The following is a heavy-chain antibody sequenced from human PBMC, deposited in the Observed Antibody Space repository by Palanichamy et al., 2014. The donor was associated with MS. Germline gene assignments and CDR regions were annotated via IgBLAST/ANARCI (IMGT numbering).Heavy chain of an antibody. CDR2: DT. V-gene: IGHV5-51*01. CDR1: GYSFTIYW. CDR3: ARQLGGSSGYYFGAFDI. D-gene: IGHD3-22*01. J-gene: IGHJ3*02. Sequence: EVQLVQSGAEVKKPGESLKISCKGSGYSFTIYWIGWVRQMPGKGLEWMGIDTRYSPSFQGQVTISADKSISTAYLQWSTLKASDTAMYYCARQLGGSSGYYFGAFDIWGQGTMVTVSS.